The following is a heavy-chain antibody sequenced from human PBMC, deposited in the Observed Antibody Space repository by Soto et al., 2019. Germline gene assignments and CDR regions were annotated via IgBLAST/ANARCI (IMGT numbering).Heavy chain of an antibody. V-gene: IGHV5-10-1*01. CDR1: GYSFTSYW. CDR3: ARQGYFSSTSCDPYYYYGMDV. D-gene: IGHD2-2*01. J-gene: IGHJ6*02. Sequence: GESLKISCKGSGYSFTSYWISWVRQMPGKGLEWMGRIDPSDSYTNYSPSFQGHVTISADKSISTAYLQWSSLKASDTAMYYCARQGYFSSTSCDPYYYYGMDVWGQGTTVTVSS. CDR2: IDPSDSYT.